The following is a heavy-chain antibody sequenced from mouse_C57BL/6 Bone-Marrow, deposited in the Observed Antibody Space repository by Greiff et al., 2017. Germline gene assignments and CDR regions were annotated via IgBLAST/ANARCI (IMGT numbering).Heavy chain of an antibody. CDR1: GFNIKDDY. J-gene: IGHJ3*01. CDR2: IDPENGDT. V-gene: IGHV14-4*01. Sequence: EVKLVESGAELVRPGASVKFSCTASGFNIKDDYMHWVKQRPEQGLEWIGWIDPENGDTEYASKFPGKATITADTSSNTAYLQLSSLTSEDTAVYYCTSLIYYDYGLFAYWGQGTLVTVSA. CDR3: TSLIYYDYGLFAY. D-gene: IGHD2-4*01.